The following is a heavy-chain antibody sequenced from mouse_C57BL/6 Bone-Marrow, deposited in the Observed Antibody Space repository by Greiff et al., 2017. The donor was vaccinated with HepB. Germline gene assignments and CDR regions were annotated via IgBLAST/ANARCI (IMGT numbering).Heavy chain of an antibody. CDR2: IYPRSGNT. V-gene: IGHV1-81*01. D-gene: IGHD2-1*01. CDR3: AMIYYGNSAWFAY. CDR1: GYTFTSYG. J-gene: IGHJ3*01. Sequence: VQLQQSGAELARPGASVKLSCKASGYTFTSYGISWVKQRTGQGLEWIGEIYPRSGNTYYNEKFKGKATLTADKSSSPAYMELRSLTSEDSAVYFCAMIYYGNSAWFAYWGQGTLVTVSA.